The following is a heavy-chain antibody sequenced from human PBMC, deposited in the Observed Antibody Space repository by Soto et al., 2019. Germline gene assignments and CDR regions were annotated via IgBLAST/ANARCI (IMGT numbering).Heavy chain of an antibody. CDR1: GGSISSYY. D-gene: IGHD2-2*01. V-gene: IGHV4-59*08. CDR2: IYYSGST. CDR3: ARYGGYCSSTSCYFAEYFQH. J-gene: IGHJ1*01. Sequence: SETLSLTCTVSGGSISSYYWSWIRQPPGKGLEWIGYIYYSGSTNYNPSLKSRVTISVDTSKNQFPLKLSSVTAADTAVYYCARYGGYCSSTSCYFAEYFQHWGQVTLVTVS.